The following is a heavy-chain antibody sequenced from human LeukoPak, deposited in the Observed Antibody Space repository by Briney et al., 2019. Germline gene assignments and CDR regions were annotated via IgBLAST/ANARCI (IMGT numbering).Heavy chain of an antibody. V-gene: IGHV4-61*01. CDR2: ICYSGNT. CDR3: AREYYDSSGYRFDY. J-gene: IGHJ4*02. CDR1: GFSVSSGSYY. D-gene: IGHD3-22*01. Sequence: PSETLSLTCTVSGFSVSSGSYYWSWIRQPPGKGLEWIGYICYSGNTNYNPSLKSRVTISADTSKYQDSLKLSSVAAAESAVEYYAREYYDSSGYRFDYWGQGTLVTVSS.